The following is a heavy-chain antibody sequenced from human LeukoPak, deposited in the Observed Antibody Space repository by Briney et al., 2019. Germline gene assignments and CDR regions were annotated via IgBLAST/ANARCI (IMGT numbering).Heavy chain of an antibody. CDR3: ASAGTSYGDQLFGY. D-gene: IGHD2-21*02. J-gene: IGHJ4*02. Sequence: GGYLRLSCAAYGFTFSSYWMSWVRQAPGKGLEWVASIKQGGSERHYVDSVKGRFTISRDNVKNSVYLQMNSLRAEDTAVYYCASAGTSYGDQLFGYWGQGTLVTVSS. V-gene: IGHV3-7*01. CDR2: IKQGGSER. CDR1: GFTFSSYW.